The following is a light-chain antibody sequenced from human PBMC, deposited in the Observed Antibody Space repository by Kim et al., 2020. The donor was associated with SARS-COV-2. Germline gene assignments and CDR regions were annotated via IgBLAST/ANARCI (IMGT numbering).Light chain of an antibody. CDR1: SSDIGSYNR. Sequence: GQSVTISCTGTSSDIGSYNRVSWYQQSPGTAPKLMIYEVTNRPSGVPDRFSGSKSGNTAYLTISGLQAEDEADYYCDSYTSRKTFVFGGGTQLTVL. V-gene: IGLV2-18*02. CDR2: EVT. CDR3: DSYTSRKTFV. J-gene: IGLJ2*01.